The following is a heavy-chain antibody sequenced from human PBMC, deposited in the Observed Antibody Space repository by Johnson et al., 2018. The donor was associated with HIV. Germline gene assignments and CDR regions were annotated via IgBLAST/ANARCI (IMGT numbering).Heavy chain of an antibody. J-gene: IGHJ3*02. Sequence: QVQLVESGGGVVQPGRSLRLSCAASGFTFSSHAMHWVRQAPGKGLEWVAFISYDGSNKYYADSVKGRFTISRDNSKNTLYLQMNSLRAEDTAVYYCATFDAFDIWGQGTMVTVSS. CDR3: ATFDAFDI. V-gene: IGHV3-30*04. CDR1: GFTFSSHA. CDR2: ISYDGSNK.